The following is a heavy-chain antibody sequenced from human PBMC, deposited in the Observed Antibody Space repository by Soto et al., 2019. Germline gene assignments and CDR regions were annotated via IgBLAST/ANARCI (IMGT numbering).Heavy chain of an antibody. D-gene: IGHD5-12*01. CDR1: GFTFSSYA. J-gene: IGHJ6*02. V-gene: IGHV3-30-3*01. CDR2: ISYDGSNK. CDR3: ARDGSIVATTSQGYYYYGMDV. Sequence: GGSLRLSCGASGFTFSSYAMRWVRQAPGKGLEWVAVISYDGSNKYYADSVKGRFTISRDNSKNTLYLQMNSLRAEDTAVYYCARDGSIVATTSQGYYYYGMDVWGQGTTVTVSS.